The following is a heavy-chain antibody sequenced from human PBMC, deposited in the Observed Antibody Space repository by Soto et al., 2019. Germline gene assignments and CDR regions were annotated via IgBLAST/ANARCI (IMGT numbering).Heavy chain of an antibody. CDR1: GFTFDDYA. CDR2: ISWNSGSI. CDR3: VRGSSGWSY. V-gene: IGHV3-9*01. D-gene: IGHD6-19*01. Sequence: LRLSCAASGFTFDDYAMHWVRQAPGKGLEWVSGISWNSGSIDYADSVKGRFTISRDNAKNSLYLQMNSLRGEDTALYYCVRGSSGWSYRGQGTLVTVSS. J-gene: IGHJ4*02.